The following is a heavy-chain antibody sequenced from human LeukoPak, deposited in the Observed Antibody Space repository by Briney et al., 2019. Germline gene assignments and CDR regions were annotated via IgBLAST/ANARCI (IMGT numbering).Heavy chain of an antibody. J-gene: IGHJ5*02. Sequence: GGSLRLSCAASGFTFSGSAMHWVRQASGKGLEWVGRIRSKANSYATAYAASVKGRFTISRDDSKNTAYLQMNSLKTEDTAVYYCTRPPGGYGDYLRGFDPWGQGTLVTVSS. V-gene: IGHV3-73*01. CDR2: IRSKANSYAT. CDR3: TRPPGGYGDYLRGFDP. CDR1: GFTFSGSA. D-gene: IGHD4-17*01.